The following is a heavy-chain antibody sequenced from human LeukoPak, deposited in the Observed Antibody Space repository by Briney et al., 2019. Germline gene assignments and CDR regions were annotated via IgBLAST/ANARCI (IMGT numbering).Heavy chain of an antibody. J-gene: IGHJ6*03. CDR3: TTDDYDSSGYPFYYYYYYMDV. CDR1: GFTFSNAW. V-gene: IGHV3-15*01. Sequence: GGSLRLSCAASGFTFSNAWMSWVRQAPGKGLEWVGRIRSKTDGGTTDYAAPVKGRFTISRDDSKNTLYLQMNSLKTEDTAVYYCTTDDYDSSGYPFYYYYYYMDVWGKGTTVTVSS. D-gene: IGHD3-22*01. CDR2: IRSKTDGGTT.